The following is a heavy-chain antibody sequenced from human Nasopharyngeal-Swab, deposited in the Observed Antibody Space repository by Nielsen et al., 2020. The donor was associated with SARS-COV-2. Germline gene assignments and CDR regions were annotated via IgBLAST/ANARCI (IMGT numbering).Heavy chain of an antibody. J-gene: IGHJ4*02. CDR1: GFTFSNYA. CDR3: ARVDYDYVWGSYQKTN. D-gene: IGHD3-16*01. Sequence: GESLKISCAASGFTFSNYAMHCVRQALGKVLEWVTVISYDGNNKYYADSVKGRFTISRDNPKNTLYLQMNSLRTEDTAVYYCARVDYDYVWGSYQKTNWVPGTLLIVSS. CDR2: ISYDGNNK. V-gene: IGHV3-30*04.